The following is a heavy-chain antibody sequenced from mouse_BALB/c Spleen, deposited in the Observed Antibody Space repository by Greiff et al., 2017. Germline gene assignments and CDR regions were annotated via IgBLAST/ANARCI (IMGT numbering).Heavy chain of an antibody. D-gene: IGHD1-1*01. J-gene: IGHJ2*01. V-gene: IGHV5-15*02. CDR1: GFTFSDYG. CDR2: ISNLAYSI. CDR3: ARDQGLRYLDY. Sequence: EVKLVESGGGLVQPGGSRKLSCAASGFTFSDYGMAWVRQAPGKGPEWVAFISNLAYSIYYADTVTGRFTISRENAKNTLYLEMSSLRSEDTAMYYCARDQGLRYLDYWGQGTTLTVSS.